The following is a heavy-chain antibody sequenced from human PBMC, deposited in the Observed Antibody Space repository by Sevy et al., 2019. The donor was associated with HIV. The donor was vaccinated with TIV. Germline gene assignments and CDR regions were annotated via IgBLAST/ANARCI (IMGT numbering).Heavy chain of an antibody. Sequence: SETLSLTCTVSGGSISSYYCSWIRQPPGKGLEWIAYIYYSGSTNYNPSLKSRVTISVDTSKNQFSLKLSSVTAADTAVYYCARVGHSYDFWSGSDYYYGMDVWGQGTTVTVSS. J-gene: IGHJ6*02. CDR1: GGSISSYY. CDR2: IYYSGST. D-gene: IGHD3-3*01. V-gene: IGHV4-59*01. CDR3: ARVGHSYDFWSGSDYYYGMDV.